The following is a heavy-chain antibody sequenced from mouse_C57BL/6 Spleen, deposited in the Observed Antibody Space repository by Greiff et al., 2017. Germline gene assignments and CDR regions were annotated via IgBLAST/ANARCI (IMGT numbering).Heavy chain of an antibody. J-gene: IGHJ3*01. D-gene: IGHD3-3*01. CDR3: ATGDVFAY. CDR1: GYSFTGYY. V-gene: IGHV1-42*01. Sequence: EVQLQQSGPELVKPGASVKISCKASGYSFTGYYMNWVKQSPETSLEWIGEINPSTGGTTYNQKFKAKATLTVDKSSSTAYMQLKSLTSEDSAVYYCATGDVFAYWGQGTLVTVSA. CDR2: INPSTGGT.